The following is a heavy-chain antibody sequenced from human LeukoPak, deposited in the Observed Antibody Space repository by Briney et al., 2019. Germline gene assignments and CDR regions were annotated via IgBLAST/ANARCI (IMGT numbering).Heavy chain of an antibody. J-gene: IGHJ4*02. CDR1: GFTFSSYS. V-gene: IGHV3-48*04. CDR3: ARDQRSGSGTYCYDF. CDR2: IRSTSDTI. D-gene: IGHD3-10*01. Sequence: GGSLRLSCTASGFTFSSYSMNWVRQAPGKGLEWVSYIRSTSDTIYYADSVKGRFTISRDNAKNSLYLQMNSLRVEDTAVYYCARDQRSGSGTYCYDFWGRGTLVTVSS.